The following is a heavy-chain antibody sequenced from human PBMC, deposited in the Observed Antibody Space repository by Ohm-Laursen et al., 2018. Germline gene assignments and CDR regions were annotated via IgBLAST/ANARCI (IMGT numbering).Heavy chain of an antibody. J-gene: IGHJ4*02. CDR3: ARDLEGYCSGGSCYAPDY. Sequence: SVKVSCKASGYTFTSYGISWVRQAPGQGLEWMGWISAYNGNTNYAQKLQGRVTMTTDTSTSTAYMELRSLRSDDTAVYYCARDLEGYCSGGSCYAPDYWGQGTLVTVSS. D-gene: IGHD2-15*01. CDR1: GYTFTSYG. V-gene: IGHV1-18*01. CDR2: ISAYNGNT.